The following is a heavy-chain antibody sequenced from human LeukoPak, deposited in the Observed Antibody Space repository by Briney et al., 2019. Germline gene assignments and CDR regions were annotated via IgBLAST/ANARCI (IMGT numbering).Heavy chain of an antibody. CDR2: IYYSGST. Sequence: PSETLSLTCTVSGGSISSSSYCWGWIRQPPGKGLEWIGSIYYSGSTYYNPSLKSRVTISVETSKNQFSLKLSSVTAADTAVYYCARDGRFPPEVLPRYFDYWGRGTLVTVSS. D-gene: IGHD2-15*01. V-gene: IGHV4-39*07. CDR3: ARDGRFPPEVLPRYFDY. CDR1: GGSISSSSYC. J-gene: IGHJ4*02.